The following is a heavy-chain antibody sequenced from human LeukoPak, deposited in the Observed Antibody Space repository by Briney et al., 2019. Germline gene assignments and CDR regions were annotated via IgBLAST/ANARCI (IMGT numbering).Heavy chain of an antibody. D-gene: IGHD3-3*01. V-gene: IGHV4-4*07. J-gene: IGHJ6*03. CDR2: IYTSGST. CDR1: GGSISSYY. Sequence: SETLSLTCTVSGGSISSYYWSWIRQPAGKGLEWIGHIYTSGSTNYNPSLKSRVTMSVDTSKNQFSLKLSSVTAADTAVYYCARDGYYDFWSGYNYYYYYMDVWGKGTTVTVSS. CDR3: ARDGYYDFWSGYNYYYYYMDV.